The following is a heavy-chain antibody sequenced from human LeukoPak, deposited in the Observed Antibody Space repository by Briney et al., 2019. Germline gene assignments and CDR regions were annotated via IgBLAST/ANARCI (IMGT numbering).Heavy chain of an antibody. CDR3: ARVGATTGFDY. CDR1: GFTFSSYE. V-gene: IGHV3-48*03. D-gene: IGHD1-26*01. Sequence: PGGSLRLSCAASGFTFSSYEMNWVRQAPGKGLEWVSYISSSGSTIYYADSVEGRFTISRDNAKNSLYLQMNSLRAEDTAVYYCARVGATTGFDYWGQGTLVTVSS. J-gene: IGHJ4*02. CDR2: ISSSGSTI.